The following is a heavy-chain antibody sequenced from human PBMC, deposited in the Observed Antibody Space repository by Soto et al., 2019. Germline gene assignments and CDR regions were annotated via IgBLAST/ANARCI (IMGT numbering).Heavy chain of an antibody. CDR1: GGTFSSYA. CDR3: ARERELLGNWFDP. Sequence: SVKVSCKASGGTFSSYAISWVRQAPGQGLEWMGGIIPIFGTANYAQKFQGRVTITADESTSTAYMELSSLRSEDTAVYYCARERELLGNWFDPWGQGTLVTVSS. CDR2: IIPIFGTA. J-gene: IGHJ5*02. D-gene: IGHD1-26*01. V-gene: IGHV1-69*13.